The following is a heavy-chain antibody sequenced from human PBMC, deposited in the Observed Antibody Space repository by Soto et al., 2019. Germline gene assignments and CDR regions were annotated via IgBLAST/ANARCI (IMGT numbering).Heavy chain of an antibody. V-gene: IGHV4-34*01. CDR3: ARDPYSSGWYEFWVIGRYYYYGMDV. Sequence: SETLSLTCAVYGGSFSGYYWSWIRQPPGKGLEWIGEINHSGSTNYNPSLKSRVTISVDTSKNQFSLKLSSVTAEDTAVYYCARDPYSSGWYEFWVIGRYYYYGMDVWGQGTTVTVSS. CDR1: GGSFSGYY. CDR2: INHSGST. J-gene: IGHJ6*02. D-gene: IGHD6-19*01.